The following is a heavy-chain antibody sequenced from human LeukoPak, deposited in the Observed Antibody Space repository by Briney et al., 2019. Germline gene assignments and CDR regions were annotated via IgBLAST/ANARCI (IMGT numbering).Heavy chain of an antibody. D-gene: IGHD5-12*01. CDR2: IFYSGST. CDR1: GFTVSSNY. V-gene: IGHV4-59*04. Sequence: GSLRLSCAASGFTVSSNYMSWVRQAPGKGLEWIGNIFYSGSTYYNPSLKSRVTMSVDMSKNQFSLRLGSVTAADTAMYYCARFGYSGYVDSWGQGTLVTVSS. CDR3: ARFGYSGYVDS. J-gene: IGHJ4*02.